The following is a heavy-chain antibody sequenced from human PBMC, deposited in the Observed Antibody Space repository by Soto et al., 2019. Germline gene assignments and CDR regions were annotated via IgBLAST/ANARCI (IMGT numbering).Heavy chain of an antibody. D-gene: IGHD1-26*01. CDR2: ISPIFGTA. CDR1: GGTFSSHA. V-gene: IGHV1-69*13. J-gene: IGHJ6*02. CDR3: ARIIGSLWELRKDYHYYYCMDV. Sequence: VASGNVSCKASGGTFSSHAISWVRQAPGQGLEWMGGISPIFGTANYAQKFQGRVTITADESTSTAYMELSSLRSEDTAVYYCARIIGSLWELRKDYHYYYCMDVWGQGATVTVSS.